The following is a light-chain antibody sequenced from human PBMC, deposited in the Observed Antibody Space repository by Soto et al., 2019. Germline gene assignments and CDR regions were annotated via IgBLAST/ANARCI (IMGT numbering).Light chain of an antibody. V-gene: IGLV8-61*01. CDR1: SGSVSTTKY. J-gene: IGLJ3*02. CDR2: STN. CDR3: VLYMGSGIWV. Sequence: QTVVTQEPSFSVSPGGTVTLTCGLTSGSVSTTKYPSWYQQTPGQAPRTLIHSTNTRSSGVPDRFSGSILGNKAALTITGAQADDESDYYCVLYMGSGIWVFGGGIKLTVL.